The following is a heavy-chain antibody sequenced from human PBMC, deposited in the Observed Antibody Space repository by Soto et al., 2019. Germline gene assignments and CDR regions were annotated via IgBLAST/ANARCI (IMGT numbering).Heavy chain of an antibody. D-gene: IGHD6-13*01. CDR2: IYYSGST. V-gene: IGHV4-59*01. J-gene: IGHJ4*02. CDR3: ARDRGYSSSWTGNFDY. Sequence: ASETLSLTCTVSGGSISSYYWSWIRQPPGKGLEWIGYIYYSGSTNYNPSLKSRVTISVDTSKNQFSLKLSSVTAADTAVYYCARDRGYSSSWTGNFDYWGQGTLVTVSS. CDR1: GGSISSYY.